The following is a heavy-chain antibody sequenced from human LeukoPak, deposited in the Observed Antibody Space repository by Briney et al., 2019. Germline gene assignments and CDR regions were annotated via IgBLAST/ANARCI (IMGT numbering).Heavy chain of an antibody. Sequence: GGSLRLACVASGFTFSDYRMSWLRQAPGKGLEWLAYIGLSSRNTFYADSVEGRFTISSDNAKNSLYLQMNSLRDEDTAVYSCARDSDYSFDYWGQGTLVTVSS. CDR3: ARDSDYSFDY. J-gene: IGHJ4*02. D-gene: IGHD4-11*01. CDR2: IGLSSRNT. CDR1: GFTFSDYR. V-gene: IGHV3-11*06.